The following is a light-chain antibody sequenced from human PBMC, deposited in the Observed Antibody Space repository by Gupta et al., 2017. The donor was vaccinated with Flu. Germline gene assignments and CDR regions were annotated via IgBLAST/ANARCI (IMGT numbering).Light chain of an antibody. Sequence: SYVLTQPPSVSVAPGQTARITCGGNNIRSKSVHWYQQKPGQAPVLVVYDDSDRPPGIPERFSGSNSGNTATLTISRVDAGEEADYYCQVWDSSSDHLWVFGGGTKLTVL. CDR3: QVWDSSSDHLWV. J-gene: IGLJ3*02. CDR2: DDS. V-gene: IGLV3-21*02. CDR1: NIRSKS.